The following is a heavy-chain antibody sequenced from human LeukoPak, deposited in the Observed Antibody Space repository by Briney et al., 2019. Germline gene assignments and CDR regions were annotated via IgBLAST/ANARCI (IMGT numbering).Heavy chain of an antibody. D-gene: IGHD3-22*01. V-gene: IGHV3-7*01. CDR1: GFTFSSYW. CDR2: IKQDGSEK. Sequence: GGSLRLSCEGSGFTFSSYWMSWVRQAPGKGLEWVASIKQDGSEKYYVDSVKGRFNISRDNVKNSLSVQMNSLTAEDTAVFYCARNYRIEESGYRHFDSWGQGTLVTVSS. J-gene: IGHJ4*02. CDR3: ARNYRIEESGYRHFDS.